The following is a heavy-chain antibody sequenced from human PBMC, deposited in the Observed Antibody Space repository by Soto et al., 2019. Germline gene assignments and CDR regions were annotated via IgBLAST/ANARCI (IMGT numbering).Heavy chain of an antibody. CDR3: ASPTHCSGGSCYEAFDI. D-gene: IGHD2-15*01. J-gene: IGHJ3*02. V-gene: IGHV5-51*01. CDR1: GYSFTSYW. Sequence: SLKISCKGSGYSFTSYWIGWVRQMPGKGLEWMGIIYPGDSDTRYSPSFQGQVTISADKSISTAYLQWGSLKASDTAMYYCASPTHCSGGSCYEAFDIWGQGTMVTVSS. CDR2: IYPGDSDT.